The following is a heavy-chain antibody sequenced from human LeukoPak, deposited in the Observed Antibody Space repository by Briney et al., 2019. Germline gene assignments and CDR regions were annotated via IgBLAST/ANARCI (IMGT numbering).Heavy chain of an antibody. V-gene: IGHV3-23*01. CDR2: ISGSGGST. CDR1: GFNFSIYP. J-gene: IGHJ4*02. Sequence: GGSLRLSCTTSGFNFSIYPMTWVRQAPGKGLEWVSAISGSGGSTYYADSVRGRFTISRDNSKNTLYMQINTLRVEDTAVYYCAKDRLGAILYFDYWGQGTFLTVSS. D-gene: IGHD1-26*01. CDR3: AKDRLGAILYFDY.